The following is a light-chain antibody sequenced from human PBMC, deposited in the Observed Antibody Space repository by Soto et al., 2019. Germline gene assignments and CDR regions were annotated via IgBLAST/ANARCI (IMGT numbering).Light chain of an antibody. CDR1: QGISSY. CDR2: AAS. CDR3: QHLNSYPFLT. J-gene: IGKJ4*01. V-gene: IGKV1-9*01. Sequence: DIQLTQSPSFLSASVGDRVTITCRASQGISSYLAWYQQKPGKAPKLLIYAASTLQSGVPSRFSGSGSGTEFTLTISSLKPEDFATYYCQHLNSYPFLTFGGGTKVEIK.